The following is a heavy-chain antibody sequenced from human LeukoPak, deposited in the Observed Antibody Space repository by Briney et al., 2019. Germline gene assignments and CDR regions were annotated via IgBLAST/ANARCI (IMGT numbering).Heavy chain of an antibody. V-gene: IGHV3-53*01. CDR2: MYSRGDT. Sequence: TGGSLRLSCAASGFPVSDNYMSWVRQAPGKGLEWVSVMYSRGDTYYANSVKGRFTFSRDISKNTLYLQMNGLRTEDTAMYYCARDAPQVPAAGVLASWGQGTLVIVSS. D-gene: IGHD6-13*01. J-gene: IGHJ5*02. CDR3: ARDAPQVPAAGVLAS. CDR1: GFPVSDNY.